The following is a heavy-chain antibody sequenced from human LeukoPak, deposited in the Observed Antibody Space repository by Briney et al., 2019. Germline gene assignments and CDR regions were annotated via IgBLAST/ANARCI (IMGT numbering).Heavy chain of an antibody. J-gene: IGHJ4*02. D-gene: IGHD6-19*01. CDR3: ARGRYPGSGRFDC. CDR2: ITYSGNT. CDR1: GDSFHSYY. V-gene: IGHV4-59*01. Sequence: SETLSLTCAVSGDSFHSYYWSWIRQPPGKGLEWIGYITYSGNTDCNPSLKGRVTVSLDTSKNHFSLNLASVTAADTAVYYCARGRYPGSGRFDCWGQGTLVTVSS.